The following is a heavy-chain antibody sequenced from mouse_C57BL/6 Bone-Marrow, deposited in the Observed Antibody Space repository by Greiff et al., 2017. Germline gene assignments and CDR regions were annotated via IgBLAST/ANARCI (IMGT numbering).Heavy chain of an antibody. J-gene: IGHJ3*01. CDR3: ARDLLYYGSSSFAY. CDR2: IYPGSGST. D-gene: IGHD1-1*01. V-gene: IGHV1-55*01. CDR1: GYTFTSYW. Sequence: VQLQQPGAELVKPGASVKMSCKASGYTFTSYWITWVKQRPGQGLEWIGDIYPGSGSTNYNEKFKSKDTLTVDTSSSTAYMQLSSLTSEDAAVYYCARDLLYYGSSSFAYWGQGTLVTVSA.